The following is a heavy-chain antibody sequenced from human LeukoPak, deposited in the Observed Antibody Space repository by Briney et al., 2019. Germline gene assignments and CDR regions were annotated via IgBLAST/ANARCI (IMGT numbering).Heavy chain of an antibody. CDR2: ITPSGGT. D-gene: IGHD5-24*01. Sequence: ASVKVSCKASGYSFTSYAIHMVRQAPGQGLEWMGWITPSGGTNYPQKFQGRVAITWDTSITTAYMDLSRLTSDDTAVYYCARDRYGDGFAHLDYWGQGALVTVSS. CDR3: ARDRYGDGFAHLDY. J-gene: IGHJ4*02. CDR1: GYSFTSYA. V-gene: IGHV1-2*02.